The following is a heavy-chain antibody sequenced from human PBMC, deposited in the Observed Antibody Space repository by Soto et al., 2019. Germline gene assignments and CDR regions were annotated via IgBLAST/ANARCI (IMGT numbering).Heavy chain of an antibody. Sequence: QVPLVQSGAEVKKPGSSVKVSCKASGGTFSSDAISWVRQAPGQGLEWMGGIIPILGTPKYAQKFQGRVTITADESTSTAYMDLSSLTSEDTAVYFCARDWGGNTHFFDYWGQGTLVTVSS. J-gene: IGHJ4*02. CDR1: GGTFSSDA. D-gene: IGHD3-10*01. V-gene: IGHV1-69*11. CDR2: IIPILGTP. CDR3: ARDWGGNTHFFDY.